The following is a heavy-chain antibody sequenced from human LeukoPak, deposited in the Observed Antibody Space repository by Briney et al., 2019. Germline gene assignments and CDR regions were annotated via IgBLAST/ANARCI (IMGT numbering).Heavy chain of an antibody. Sequence: GGSLRLSCAASGFTFSSYAMSWVRQAPGKGLEWVSAITGNGANTFYADSVKGRFTISRDNSKNTMYLQMNSLRAEDTALYYCARDRSGSYPNWFDPWGQGTLVTVSS. V-gene: IGHV3-23*01. CDR3: ARDRSGSYPNWFDP. D-gene: IGHD3-10*01. CDR2: ITGNGANT. CDR1: GFTFSSYA. J-gene: IGHJ5*02.